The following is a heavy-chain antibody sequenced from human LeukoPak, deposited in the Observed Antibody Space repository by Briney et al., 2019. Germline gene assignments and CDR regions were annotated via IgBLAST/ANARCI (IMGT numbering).Heavy chain of an antibody. CDR2: IIPIFGTA. D-gene: IGHD6-19*01. Sequence: GASVKVSCKASRGTFSSYAISWVRQAPGQGLEWMGGIIPIFGTANYAQKFQGRVTITADESTSTAYMELSSLRSEDTAVYYCASGASGWYSWNYWGQGTLVTVSS. J-gene: IGHJ4*02. CDR1: RGTFSSYA. V-gene: IGHV1-69*13. CDR3: ASGASGWYSWNY.